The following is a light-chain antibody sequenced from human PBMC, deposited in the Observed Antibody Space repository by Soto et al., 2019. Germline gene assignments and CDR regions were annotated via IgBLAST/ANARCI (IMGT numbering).Light chain of an antibody. Sequence: QAVVTQPPSVSGAPGQRVTISCTGSSSNIGAGYDVHWYQQLPGTAPKLLIYGNSNRPSGVPDRFSGSKSGTSASLAISGLQSEDEAQYYCATWDDSLNGYWVFGGGTKLTVL. V-gene: IGLV1-40*01. CDR2: GNS. CDR1: SSNIGAGYD. J-gene: IGLJ3*02. CDR3: ATWDDSLNGYWV.